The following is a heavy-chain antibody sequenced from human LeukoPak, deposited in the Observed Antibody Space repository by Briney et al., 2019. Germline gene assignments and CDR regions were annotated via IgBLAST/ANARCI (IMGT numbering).Heavy chain of an antibody. CDR2: IWYDGSNK. J-gene: IGHJ3*02. CDR1: GFTFSSYG. V-gene: IGHV3-33*01. CDR3: ARGFDYGDLNYAFDI. Sequence: GGSLRLSCAASGFTFSSYGMHWVRQAPGKGLEWVAVIWYDGSNKYYADSVKGRFTISRDNSKNTLYLQMNSLRAEGTAVYYCARGFDYGDLNYAFDIWGQGTMVTVSS. D-gene: IGHD4-17*01.